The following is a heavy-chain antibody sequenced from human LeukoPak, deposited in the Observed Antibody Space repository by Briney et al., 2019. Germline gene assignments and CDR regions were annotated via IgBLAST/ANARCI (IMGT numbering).Heavy chain of an antibody. CDR3: ARQALDPGSWYYYMDV. CDR2: IFPGDSDI. Sequence: GESLKISCKGSGYKFADYWVVWVRQMPGKGLEYVGIIFPGDSDIRYSQSFQGQVTISADKSISTAYLQWSSLKASDTAVYYCARQALDPGSWYYYMDVWGKGTTVTVS. J-gene: IGHJ6*03. V-gene: IGHV5-51*01. CDR1: GYKFADYW. D-gene: IGHD1-1*01.